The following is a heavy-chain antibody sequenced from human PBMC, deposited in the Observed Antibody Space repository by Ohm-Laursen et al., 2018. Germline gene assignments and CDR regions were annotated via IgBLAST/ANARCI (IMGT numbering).Heavy chain of an antibody. Sequence: SLRLSCTASGFTFADYAMHWVRQAPGKGLEWVSGISWNSDNINYADSVKGRFTISRDNAKNSLYLQMNSLRTEDTALYYCAKGRGGHFDYWGQGTLVTVSS. CDR1: GFTFADYA. CDR3: AKGRGGHFDY. CDR2: ISWNSDNI. J-gene: IGHJ4*02. V-gene: IGHV3-9*01. D-gene: IGHD3-10*01.